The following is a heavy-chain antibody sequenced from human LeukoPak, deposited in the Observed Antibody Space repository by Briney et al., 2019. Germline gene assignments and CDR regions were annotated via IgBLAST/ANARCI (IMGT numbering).Heavy chain of an antibody. CDR2: IKRITDSGTP. D-gene: IGHD6-13*01. CDR1: GFTFSNAW. V-gene: IGHV3-15*01. J-gene: IGHJ4*02. Sequence: GGSLRLSCAASGFTFSNAWMSWVRQAPGKGLEWVGRIKRITDSGTPDYAAPVKGRFTISRDDSKNTLYLQMNSLKTEDTAVYYCTGVSRSSWYDYWGQGTLVSVST. CDR3: TGVSRSSWYDY.